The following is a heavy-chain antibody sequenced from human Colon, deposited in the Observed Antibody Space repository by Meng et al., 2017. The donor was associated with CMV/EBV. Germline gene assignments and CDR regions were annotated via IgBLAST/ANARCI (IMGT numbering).Heavy chain of an antibody. CDR1: GFSLSATGVG. V-gene: IGHV2-5*01. Sequence: GPTLVKRTQTLTLTGTFSGFSLSATGVGVGWIRQPSGKALEWLALIYWNDEKRYSPSLKTRLTITKDTSENQVVLTMTNMDPVDTATFYCARYMLPPLYGLDVWGQGTTVTVSS. CDR3: ARYMLPPLYGLDV. CDR2: IYWNDEK. J-gene: IGHJ6*02. D-gene: IGHD3-10*02.